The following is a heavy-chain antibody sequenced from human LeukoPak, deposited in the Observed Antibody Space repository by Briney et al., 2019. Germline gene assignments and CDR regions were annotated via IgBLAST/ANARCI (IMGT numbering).Heavy chain of an antibody. J-gene: IGHJ4*02. CDR1: GDSVSSNSAA. CDR2: TYYRSKWYN. Sequence: SQTLSLTCAISGDSVSSNSAAWNWIRQSPSRGLEWLGRTYYRSKWYNDYAVSVKSRITINPDTSKNQFSLQLNSVTPEDTAVYYCARATLSGPRWLQYTAIDYWGQGTLVTVSS. D-gene: IGHD5-24*01. V-gene: IGHV6-1*01. CDR3: ARATLSGPRWLQYTAIDY.